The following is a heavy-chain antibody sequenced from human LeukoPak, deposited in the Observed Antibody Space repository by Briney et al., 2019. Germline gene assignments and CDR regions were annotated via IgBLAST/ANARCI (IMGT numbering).Heavy chain of an antibody. CDR1: GYTFTTYG. Sequence: ASVKVSCKASGYTFTTYGITWVPQAPGQGLEWMGWISTYNGNTDYTQKLQGRVTMTTDTSTSTAYMELRSLRSDDTALYYCARTYGDYDGSYWYFDLWGRGTLVTVSS. J-gene: IGHJ2*01. V-gene: IGHV1-18*01. CDR3: ARTYGDYDGSYWYFDL. CDR2: ISTYNGNT. D-gene: IGHD4-17*01.